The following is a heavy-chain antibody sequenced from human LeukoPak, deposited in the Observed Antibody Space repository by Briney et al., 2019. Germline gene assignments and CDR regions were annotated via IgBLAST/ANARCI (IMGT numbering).Heavy chain of an antibody. CDR3: ARERGYSYGINWFDP. J-gene: IGHJ5*02. V-gene: IGHV3-7*01. Sequence: GGSLRLSCAASGFTFSSYWMSWARQAPGKGLEWVANIKQDGSEKYYVDSVKGRFTISRDNAKNSLYLQMNSLRAEDTAVYYCARERGYSYGINWFDPWGQGTLVTVSS. CDR1: GFTFSSYW. CDR2: IKQDGSEK. D-gene: IGHD5-18*01.